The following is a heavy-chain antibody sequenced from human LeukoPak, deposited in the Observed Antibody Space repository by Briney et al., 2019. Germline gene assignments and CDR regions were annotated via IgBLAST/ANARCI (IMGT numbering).Heavy chain of an antibody. CDR3: ARNILFAFDI. Sequence: PGGSLRLSCAASGFTFSTYTMSWVRQAPGKGLGWVSTISGGGDSKYSADSVKGRFTISRDNSKNTLYLQVNSLRAEDTAMYYCARNILFAFDIWGQGTMVTVSS. D-gene: IGHD2/OR15-2a*01. CDR1: GFTFSTYT. V-gene: IGHV3-23*01. J-gene: IGHJ3*02. CDR2: ISGGGDSK.